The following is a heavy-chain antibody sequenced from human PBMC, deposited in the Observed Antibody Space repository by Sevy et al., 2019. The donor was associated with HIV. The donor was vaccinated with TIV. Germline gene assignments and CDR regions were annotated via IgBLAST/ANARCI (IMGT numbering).Heavy chain of an antibody. CDR1: GGTLNNYG. Sequence: ASVKVSCKASGGTLNNYGMNWVRQAPGQGLDWMGGIIPSVGIASYAQKIQGRPAITADESTSTIYLEVGRLRSDDTAVYFCAGVRPCGGDCYFFDTWGQGTLVTVSS. CDR2: IIPSVGIA. D-gene: IGHD2-21*02. CDR3: AGVRPCGGDCYFFDT. V-gene: IGHV1-69*10. J-gene: IGHJ4*02.